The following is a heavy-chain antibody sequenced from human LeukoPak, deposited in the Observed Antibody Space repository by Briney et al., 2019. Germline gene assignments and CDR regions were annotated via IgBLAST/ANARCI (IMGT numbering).Heavy chain of an antibody. CDR1: GGTFRSKA. CDR2: IIPLLNTS. J-gene: IGHJ4*02. D-gene: IGHD6-13*01. V-gene: IGHV1-69*05. CDR3: ARGFSSSWSYFEN. Sequence: SVKVSSKASGGTFRSKAINWVRQAPGQGLEWMGGIIPLLNTSIYAQKFQGRVTIITDESATTADMELNSLRSEDTAVYFCARGFSSSWSYFENWGQGTLVTVSS.